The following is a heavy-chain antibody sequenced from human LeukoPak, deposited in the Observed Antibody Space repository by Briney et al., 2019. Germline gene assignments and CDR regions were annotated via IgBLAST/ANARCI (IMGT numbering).Heavy chain of an antibody. D-gene: IGHD3-16*01. Sequence: TETLSLTCVVYGGSLSDYLWSWSRQAPRKGLEWIGEFHHSGIINFNPSLESRVTMSADTSKNETSLRLTSVTAADTAVYYCARGADYVWGTWGQGTLVTVFS. CDR3: ARGADYVWGT. CDR1: GGSLSDYL. CDR2: FHHSGII. V-gene: IGHV4-34*01. J-gene: IGHJ4*02.